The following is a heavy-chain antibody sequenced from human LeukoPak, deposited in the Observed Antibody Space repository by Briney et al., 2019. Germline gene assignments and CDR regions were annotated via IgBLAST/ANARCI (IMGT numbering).Heavy chain of an antibody. D-gene: IGHD5-18*01. Sequence: ASVKVSCKAPGYTFTGYYMHWVRQAPGQGLEWMGWINPNSGGTNYAQKFQGRVTMTRDTSISTAYMELSRLRSDDTAVYYCARTKYSYGLFDYWGQGTLVTVSS. CDR3: ARTKYSYGLFDY. CDR2: INPNSGGT. CDR1: GYTFTGYY. V-gene: IGHV1-2*02. J-gene: IGHJ4*02.